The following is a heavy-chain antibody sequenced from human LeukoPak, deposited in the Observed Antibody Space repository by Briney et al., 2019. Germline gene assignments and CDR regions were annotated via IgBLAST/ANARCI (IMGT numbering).Heavy chain of an antibody. CDR2: IYYSGST. Sequence: SETLSLTCAVYGGSISSYYWSWIRQPPGKGLEWIGYIYYSGSTNYNPSLKSRVTISVDTSKNQFSLKLSSVTAADTAVYYCARGTGRFGELFPNWFDPWGQGTLVTVSS. CDR3: ARGTGRFGELFPNWFDP. D-gene: IGHD3-10*01. CDR1: GGSISSYY. V-gene: IGHV4-59*01. J-gene: IGHJ5*02.